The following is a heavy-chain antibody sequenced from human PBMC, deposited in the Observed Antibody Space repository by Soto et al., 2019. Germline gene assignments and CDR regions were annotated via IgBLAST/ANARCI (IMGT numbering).Heavy chain of an antibody. CDR3: ARDGDYYDSSGSGWAFDI. D-gene: IGHD3-22*01. CDR1: GGSISSGGYY. V-gene: IGHV4-31*03. J-gene: IGHJ3*02. CDR2: IYYSGST. Sequence: SETLSLTCTVSGGSISSGGYYWSWIRQHPGKGLEWIGYIYYSGSTYYNPSLKSRVTISVDTSKNQFSLKLSSVTAADTAVYYCARDGDYYDSSGSGWAFDIWGQGTTVTVSS.